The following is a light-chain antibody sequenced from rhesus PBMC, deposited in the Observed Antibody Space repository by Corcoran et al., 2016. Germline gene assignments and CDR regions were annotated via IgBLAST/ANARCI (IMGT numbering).Light chain of an antibody. J-gene: IGKJ4*01. CDR2: SAS. Sequence: DIQMTQSPSSLSASVGDTVTITCRASQSFSNNLAWYQQKPGKAPKLLIYSASSLQCGVPSRFRCSKSGTDFTLTISSLQPEDIGKYYCQQYYSYFLTFGGGTRVDLK. CDR1: QSFSNN. CDR3: QQYYSYFLT. V-gene: IGKV1-46*01.